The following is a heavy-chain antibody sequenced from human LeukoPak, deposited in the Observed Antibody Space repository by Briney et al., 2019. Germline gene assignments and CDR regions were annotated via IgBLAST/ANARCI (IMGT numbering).Heavy chain of an antibody. V-gene: IGHV4-34*01. CDR1: GGSFSGYY. Sequence: PSETLSLTCAVYGGSFSGYYWSWIRQPPGKGLEWIGEINHSGSTNYNPSLKSRVTISVDTSKNQFSLKLSSVTAADTAVYYCATSAVGATSWFDPLGQGTLVTVSS. D-gene: IGHD1-26*01. CDR3: ATSAVGATSWFDP. J-gene: IGHJ5*02. CDR2: INHSGST.